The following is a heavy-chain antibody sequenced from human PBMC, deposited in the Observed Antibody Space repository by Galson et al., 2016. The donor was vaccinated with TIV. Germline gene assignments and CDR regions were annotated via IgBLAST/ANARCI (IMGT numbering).Heavy chain of an antibody. CDR2: IIPILGMT. CDR1: GGTFSSFA. Sequence: SVKVSCKASGGTFSSFALSWVRQAPGQGLEWMGRIIPILGMTNYAQRFQGRVTITADRSATTAYMELNSLRSEDTAVYYCARSPHSAYGTFSDYWGQGTLVTVSS. CDR3: ARSPHSAYGTFSDY. J-gene: IGHJ4*02. V-gene: IGHV1-69*04. D-gene: IGHD5-12*01.